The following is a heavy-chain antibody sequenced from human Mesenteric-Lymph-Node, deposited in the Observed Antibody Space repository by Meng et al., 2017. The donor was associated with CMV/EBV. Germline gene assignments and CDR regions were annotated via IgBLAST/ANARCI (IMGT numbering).Heavy chain of an antibody. V-gene: IGHV2-5*02. CDR3: AHSSGIAAAGPFYFDY. D-gene: IGHD6-13*01. CDR1: GFSLSTSGVG. J-gene: IGHJ4*02. Sequence: QITLKEAGPTLVKPTQTLTRTCTFSGFSLSTSGVGVGWIRQPTGKALEWLALIYWDDDKRYSPSLKSRLTITKDTSKNQVVLTMTNMDPVDTATYYCAHSSGIAAAGPFYFDYWGQGTLVTVSS. CDR2: IYWDDDK.